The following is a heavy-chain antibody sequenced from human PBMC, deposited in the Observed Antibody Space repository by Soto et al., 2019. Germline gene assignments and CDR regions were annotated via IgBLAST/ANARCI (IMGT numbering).Heavy chain of an antibody. CDR2: ISYDGSNK. Sequence: EGSLRLSCAASGFTFSSYGMHWVRQAPGKGLEWVAVISYDGSNKYYADSVKGRFTISRDNSKNTLYLQMNSLRAEDTAVYYCAKDGPKAQGLDYWGQGTLVTVSS. CDR1: GFTFSSYG. V-gene: IGHV3-30*18. J-gene: IGHJ4*02. CDR3: AKDGPKAQGLDY.